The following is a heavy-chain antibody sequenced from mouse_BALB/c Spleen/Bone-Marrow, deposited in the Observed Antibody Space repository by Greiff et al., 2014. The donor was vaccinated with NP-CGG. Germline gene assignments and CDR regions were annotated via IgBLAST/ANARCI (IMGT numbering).Heavy chain of an antibody. V-gene: IGHV1S81*02. CDR1: GYSFTSYW. CDR3: TRSELRRGGYALDY. J-gene: IGHJ4*01. CDR2: ISPSNGRS. Sequence: LQESRAELVKPGASVKLSCKASGYSFTSYWMHWVKQRPGQGLEWIGEISPSNGRSNYNEKFKSKATLTVDKSSSTAYMQPSGLTSEDSAVYYCTRSELRRGGYALDYWGLGTSVTVSS. D-gene: IGHD2-12*01.